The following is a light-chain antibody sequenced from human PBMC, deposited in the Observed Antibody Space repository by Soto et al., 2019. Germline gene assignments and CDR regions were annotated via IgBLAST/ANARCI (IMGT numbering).Light chain of an antibody. V-gene: IGKV1-12*01. J-gene: IGKJ5*01. Sequence: DIQMTQSPSSVSASVGDRVTITCRASQDIWLAWYQQKPGKAPKLLIYATSNLQSGVPSRFSGSGSGTDFTLTISSLQPEDFATYYCQQANSFPITFGQGTRLEIK. CDR3: QQANSFPIT. CDR1: QDIW. CDR2: ATS.